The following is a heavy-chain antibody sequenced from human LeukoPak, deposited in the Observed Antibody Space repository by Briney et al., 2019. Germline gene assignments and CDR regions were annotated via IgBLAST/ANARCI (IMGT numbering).Heavy chain of an antibody. J-gene: IGHJ3*02. CDR2: IYYSGNT. V-gene: IGHV4-59*12. CDR1: GGSISSYY. D-gene: IGHD3-22*01. CDR3: ARDSPDSSGYFAAFDI. Sequence: PSETLSLTCTVSGGSISSYYWSWIRQPPGKGLEWIGYIYYSGNTYYNPSLKSRVTISLDTSKNQFSLKLSSVTAADTAVYYCARDSPDSSGYFAAFDIWGQGTMVTVSS.